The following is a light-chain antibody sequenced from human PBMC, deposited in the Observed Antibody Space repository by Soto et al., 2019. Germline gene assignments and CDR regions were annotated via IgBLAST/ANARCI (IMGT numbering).Light chain of an antibody. Sequence: IQLTPSPSSLSAPVGDRVTITCRASQGISSYLAWYQQKPGKAPKLLINAASSLHSGVPSRFSGSGFGTDFTLTISSLQPEDFATYYCQHYNGYPQTFGQGTRLEI. CDR1: QGISSY. V-gene: IGKV1-9*01. J-gene: IGKJ5*01. CDR2: AAS. CDR3: QHYNGYPQT.